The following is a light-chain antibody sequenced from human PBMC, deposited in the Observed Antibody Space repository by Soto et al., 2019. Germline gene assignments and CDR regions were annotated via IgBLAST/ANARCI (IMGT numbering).Light chain of an antibody. CDR2: KAS. Sequence: DIQMTQSPSTLSGSVGDRVTITCRASQTISSWLAWYQQKPGKAPKLLIYKASTLKSGVPSRFSGSGSGTEFTLTISILQPDDFATYYCQHYNSDSEACGQGTKVELK. CDR1: QTISSW. CDR3: QHYNSDSEA. J-gene: IGKJ1*01. V-gene: IGKV1-5*03.